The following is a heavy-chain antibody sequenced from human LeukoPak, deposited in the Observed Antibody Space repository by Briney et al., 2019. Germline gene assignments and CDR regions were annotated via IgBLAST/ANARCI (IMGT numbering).Heavy chain of an antibody. J-gene: IGHJ5*02. D-gene: IGHD2-15*01. CDR2: ANPKSGNT. CDR3: ARPYCSGKTCSRWFEP. Sequence: ASVKVSCKAFGYTFTTYDIHWVRQAAGQGLEWMGWANPKSGNTGYEQKFQGRVTITMNTSTTTSHMELNSLTSEDTAIYYCARPYCSGKTCSRWFEPWGQGTLVTVSS. V-gene: IGHV1-8*01. CDR1: GYTFTTYD.